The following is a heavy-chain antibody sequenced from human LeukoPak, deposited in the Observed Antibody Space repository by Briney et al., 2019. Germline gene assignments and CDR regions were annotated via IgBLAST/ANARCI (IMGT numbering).Heavy chain of an antibody. J-gene: IGHJ3*02. CDR3: ARDLGPNYYDKEPHRDAFDI. CDR2: ISAYNGNA. V-gene: IGHV1-18*01. D-gene: IGHD3-22*01. CDR1: GCTFTSYG. Sequence: ASVKVSCKASGCTFTSYGISWVRQAPGQGLEWMGWISAYNGNANYAQKLQGRVTMTTDTSTSTAYMELRSLRSDDTAVYYCARDLGPNYYDKEPHRDAFDIWGQGTMVTVSS.